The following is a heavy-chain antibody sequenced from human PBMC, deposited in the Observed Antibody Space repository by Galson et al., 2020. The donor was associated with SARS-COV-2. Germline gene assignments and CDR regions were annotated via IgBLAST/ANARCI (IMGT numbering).Heavy chain of an antibody. D-gene: IGHD6-25*01. V-gene: IGHV3-30*04. CDR2: ISYDGSNK. CDR3: ARDRDQRLVGMDV. CDR1: EFTFRSYA. Sequence: GGSLRLSCAASEFTFRSYAMHWVRQAPGKGLEWVAVISYDGSNKDYVDSVKDRFTISRDNSKNTLFLQMNSLRADDTAVYYCARDRDQRLVGMDVWGQGTPVTVSS. J-gene: IGHJ6*02.